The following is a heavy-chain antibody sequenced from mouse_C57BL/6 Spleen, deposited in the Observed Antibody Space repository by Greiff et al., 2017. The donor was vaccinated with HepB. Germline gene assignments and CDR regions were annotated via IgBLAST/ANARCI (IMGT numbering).Heavy chain of an antibody. V-gene: IGHV1-69*01. Sequence: VQLQQSGAELVMPGASVKLSCKASGYTFTSYWMHWVKQRPGQGLEWIGEIDPSDSYTNYNQKFKGKSTLTVDKSSSTAYMQLSSLTSEDSAVYCCARGTGTCFAYWGQGTLVTVSA. CDR2: IDPSDSYT. CDR3: ARGTGTCFAY. CDR1: GYTFTSYW. J-gene: IGHJ3*01. D-gene: IGHD4-1*01.